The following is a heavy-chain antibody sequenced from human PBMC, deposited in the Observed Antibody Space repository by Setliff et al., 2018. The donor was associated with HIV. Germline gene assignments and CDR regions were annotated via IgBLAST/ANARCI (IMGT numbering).Heavy chain of an antibody. D-gene: IGHD6-13*01. CDR3: ARGYSRSWRYFECSDF. Sequence: GGSLRLSCAASGFTFSSYSMNWVRQAPGKGLVWVSRINSDGSGTKYADSVKGRFTMSRDNAKNTLYLQVRGLRVDDTAVYYCARGYSRSWRYFECSDFWGQGTLVTVSS. V-gene: IGHV3-74*01. J-gene: IGHJ4*02. CDR1: GFTFSSYS. CDR2: INSDGSGT.